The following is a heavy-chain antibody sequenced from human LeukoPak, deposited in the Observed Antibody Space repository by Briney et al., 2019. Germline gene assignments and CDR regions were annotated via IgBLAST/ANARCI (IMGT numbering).Heavy chain of an antibody. CDR1: GDSISSGDYY. CDR3: ARGPYSYDSSGAFDI. D-gene: IGHD3-22*01. CDR2: ISSSGST. J-gene: IGHJ3*02. V-gene: IGHV4-61*02. Sequence: PSETLSLTCTVSGDSISSGDYYWSWIRQPAGRGLEWIGRISSSGSTNYNPSLKSRVTISVDTSKNQFSLKLSSVTAADTAVYFCARGPYSYDSSGAFDIWGQGTMVTVSS.